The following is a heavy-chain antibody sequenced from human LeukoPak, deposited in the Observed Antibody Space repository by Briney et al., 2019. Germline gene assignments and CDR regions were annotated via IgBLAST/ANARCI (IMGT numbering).Heavy chain of an antibody. CDR3: ARDGWDSSGYATYYFDY. V-gene: IGHV4-4*07. Sequence: PSETLSLTCTVSGGSISSYYWSWIRQPAGKGLEWIGRIYTSGSTNYNPSLKSRVTMSVDTSKNQFSLKLSSVTAADTAVYYCARDGWDSSGYATYYFDYWGQGTLVTVSS. CDR1: GGSISSYY. J-gene: IGHJ4*02. D-gene: IGHD3-22*01. CDR2: IYTSGST.